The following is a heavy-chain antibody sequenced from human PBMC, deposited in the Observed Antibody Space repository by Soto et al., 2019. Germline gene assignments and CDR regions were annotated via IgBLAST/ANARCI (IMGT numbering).Heavy chain of an antibody. D-gene: IGHD6-13*01. V-gene: IGHV3-11*01. CDR2: ISSSGSTI. Sequence: QVQLVESGGGLVKPGGSLRLSCAASGFTFSDYYMSWIRQAPGKGLEWVSYISSSGSTIYYADSVKGRFTISRDNAKNPLYLQMNSLRAEDTAVYYCEKLPFSPGIAAAEYYFDYWGQGTLVTVSS. CDR3: EKLPFSPGIAAAEYYFDY. CDR1: GFTFSDYY. J-gene: IGHJ4*02.